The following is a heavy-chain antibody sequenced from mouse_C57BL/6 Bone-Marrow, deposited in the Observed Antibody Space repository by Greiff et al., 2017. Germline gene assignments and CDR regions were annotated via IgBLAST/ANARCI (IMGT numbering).Heavy chain of an antibody. J-gene: IGHJ3*01. Sequence: QVHVKQSGAELVKPGASVKLSCKASGYTFTEYTIHWVKQRSGQGLEWIGWFYPGSGSIKYNEKFKDKATLTADKSSSTVYMELSRLTSEDSAVYFCARHEEIYYYGSSYVPFAYWGQGTLVTVSA. CDR3: ARHEEIYYYGSSYVPFAY. CDR2: FYPGSGSI. CDR1: GYTFTEYT. V-gene: IGHV1-62-2*01. D-gene: IGHD1-1*01.